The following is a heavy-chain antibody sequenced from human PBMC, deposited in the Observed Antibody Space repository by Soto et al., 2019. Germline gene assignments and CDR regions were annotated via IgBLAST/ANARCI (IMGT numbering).Heavy chain of an antibody. V-gene: IGHV1-2*04. Sequence: QVQLVQSGAEVKEPGAPVKVSCKASGYTFTDYYMHWVRQAPGQGLEWMGWIKPNSGGTNYAQKFQGWVTMTRDTSISTAYMELSRLRSDDTAVYYCARGRRDSSSWYWLDPWGQGTLVTVSS. CDR2: IKPNSGGT. D-gene: IGHD6-13*01. CDR3: ARGRRDSSSWYWLDP. CDR1: GYTFTDYY. J-gene: IGHJ5*02.